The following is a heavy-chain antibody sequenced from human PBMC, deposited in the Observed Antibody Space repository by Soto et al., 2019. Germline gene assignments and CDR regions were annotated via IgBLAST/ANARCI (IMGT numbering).Heavy chain of an antibody. J-gene: IGHJ5*02. CDR2: IYWDDDK. V-gene: IGHV2-5*02. D-gene: IGHD3-22*01. CDR1: GFSLSTSGVG. Sequence: QITLKESGPTLVKPRQTLTLTCTFSGFSLSTSGVGVGWIRQPPGKALEWLALIYWDDDKRYSPSLKSRLTITKDTSKNQVVLTMTNMDPVDTATYYCAHSTDYYDSSGYYSGWFDPWGQGTLVTVSS. CDR3: AHSTDYYDSSGYYSGWFDP.